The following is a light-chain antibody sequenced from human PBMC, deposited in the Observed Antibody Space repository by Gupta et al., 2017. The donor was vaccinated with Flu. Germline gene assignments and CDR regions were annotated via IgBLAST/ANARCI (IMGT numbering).Light chain of an antibody. J-gene: IGLJ2*01. V-gene: IGLV2-14*01. CDR2: GVT. Sequence: QSALTQPASVSGSPGQSITISCTGTSSDIDSYNYVSWYQQHPGQAPKLVIYGVTNRPSGVSNRFSDSKSGDTASLTISGLQAEDEADYYCSSCIRSSTLVFGGGTKMTVL. CDR3: SSCIRSSTLV. CDR1: SSDIDSYNY.